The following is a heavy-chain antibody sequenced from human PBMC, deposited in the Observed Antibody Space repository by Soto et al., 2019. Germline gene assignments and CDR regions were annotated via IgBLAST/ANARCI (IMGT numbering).Heavy chain of an antibody. CDR1: GGSISSGGYY. CDR2: IYYSGST. J-gene: IGHJ3*02. Sequence: SETLSLTCTVSGGSISSGGYYWSWIRQHPGKGLEWIGYIYYSGSTYYNPSLKSRVTISVDTSKNQFSLKLSSVTAADTAVYYCARVRYYYDSSGYRHQRAFEIWGQGTMVTVSS. CDR3: ARVRYYYDSSGYRHQRAFEI. V-gene: IGHV4-31*02. D-gene: IGHD3-22*01.